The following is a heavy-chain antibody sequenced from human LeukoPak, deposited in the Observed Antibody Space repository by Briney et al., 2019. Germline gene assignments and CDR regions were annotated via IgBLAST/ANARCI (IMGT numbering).Heavy chain of an antibody. D-gene: IGHD6-25*01. J-gene: IGHJ5*02. Sequence: ASVKVSCKASGYTFTSYAMHWVRQAPGQRLEWMGWINAGNGNTKYSQKFQGRVTITRDTSASTAYMELSSLRSEDTAVYYCARDAATFYYFSPWGQGTLVTVSS. V-gene: IGHV1-3*01. CDR2: INAGNGNT. CDR1: GYTFTSYA. CDR3: ARDAATFYYFSP.